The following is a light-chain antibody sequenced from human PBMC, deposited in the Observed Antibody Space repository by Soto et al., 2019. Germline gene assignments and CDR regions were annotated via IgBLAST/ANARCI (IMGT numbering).Light chain of an antibody. Sequence: QSVLTQPASMSGSPGQSITISYTGTSSDIGRYNFVSWYQHHPSQAPKLIIYEATKRPSGASYRFSGSKSGNTASLTISGLQAEDEADYYCTSYTITSPYVFGTGTKVTVL. CDR1: SSDIGRYNF. J-gene: IGLJ1*01. V-gene: IGLV2-14*01. CDR2: EAT. CDR3: TSYTITSPYV.